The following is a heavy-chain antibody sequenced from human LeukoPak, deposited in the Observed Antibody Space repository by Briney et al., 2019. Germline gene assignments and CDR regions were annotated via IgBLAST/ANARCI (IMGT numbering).Heavy chain of an antibody. D-gene: IGHD2-15*01. Sequence: SETLSLTCAVSGGSISSGGYSWSWIRQPPGKGLEWIGYIYHSGSTNYNPSLKSRVTISVDRSKNQFSLKLSSVTAADTAVYYCARAHPVVVAATRLYYFDYWGQGTLVTVSS. CDR3: ARAHPVVVAATRLYYFDY. CDR1: GGSISSGGYS. CDR2: IYHSGST. V-gene: IGHV4-30-2*01. J-gene: IGHJ4*02.